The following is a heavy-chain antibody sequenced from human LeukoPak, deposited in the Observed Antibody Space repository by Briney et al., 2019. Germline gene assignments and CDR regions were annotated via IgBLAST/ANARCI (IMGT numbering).Heavy chain of an antibody. CDR1: EFSFKNYW. CDR2: IQQDGSNK. V-gene: IGHV3-7*01. CDR3: ATQSYGLFAY. Sequence: GGSLRLSCAASEFSFKNYWMSWVRQTPGKGLEWVANIQQDGSNKFYADSVKGRFTISRDNARNSLYLQMNSLRPDDTAVYYCATQSYGLFAYWGQGTLVTVSS. D-gene: IGHD4-17*01. J-gene: IGHJ4*02.